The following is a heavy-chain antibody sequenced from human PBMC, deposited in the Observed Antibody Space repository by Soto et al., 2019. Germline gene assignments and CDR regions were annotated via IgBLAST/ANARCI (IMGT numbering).Heavy chain of an antibody. Sequence: QVQLVESGGGVVQPGRSLRLSCAASGFTFSSYGMHWVRQAPGKGLEWVAVISYDGSNKYYADSVKGRFTISRDNSKNTLYLQMNSLRAEDTAVYYCAKAAPLTFGGVIGILPDDYWGRGTLVTVSS. CDR1: GFTFSSYG. J-gene: IGHJ4*02. D-gene: IGHD3-16*02. CDR3: AKAAPLTFGGVIGILPDDY. V-gene: IGHV3-30*18. CDR2: ISYDGSNK.